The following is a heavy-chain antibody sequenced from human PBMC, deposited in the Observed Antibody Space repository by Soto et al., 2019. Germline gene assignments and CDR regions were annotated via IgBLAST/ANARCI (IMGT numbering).Heavy chain of an antibody. CDR1: GFTFSSYA. CDR3: ARRGPGTYFDY. Sequence: GGSLRLSCAASGFTFSSYAMNWVRQAPGKGLEWVSVISGSGDSTYYADSVKGRFTISRDNSKNTLYLQMNSLRAEDTAVYYCARRGPGTYFDYWGQGTLVNVSS. J-gene: IGHJ4*02. V-gene: IGHV3-23*01. D-gene: IGHD6-13*01. CDR2: ISGSGDST.